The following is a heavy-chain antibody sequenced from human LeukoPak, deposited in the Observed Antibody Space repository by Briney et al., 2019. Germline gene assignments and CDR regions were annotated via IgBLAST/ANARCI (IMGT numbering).Heavy chain of an antibody. J-gene: IGHJ3*01. CDR2: ISSSSSYI. CDR3: ASPPLAVAGTFYG. Sequence: PGGSLRLSCAASGFTFSSYSMNWVRQAPGKGLEWVSSISSSSSYIYYADSVKGRFTISRDNAKNSLYLQMNSLRAEDTAVYYCASPPLAVAGTFYGWGQGTMVTVSS. CDR1: GFTFSSYS. D-gene: IGHD6-19*01. V-gene: IGHV3-21*01.